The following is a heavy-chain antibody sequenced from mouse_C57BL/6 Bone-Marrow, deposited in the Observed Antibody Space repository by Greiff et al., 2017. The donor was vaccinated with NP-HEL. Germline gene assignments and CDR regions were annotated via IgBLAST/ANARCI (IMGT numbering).Heavy chain of an antibody. CDR1: GFSLTSYG. CDR3: ARNDYDSSYDFDY. Sequence: VKLMESGPGLVQPSQSLSITCTVSGFSLTSYGVHWVRQSPGKGLEWLGVIWSGGSTDYNAAFISRLSISKDNSKSQVFFKMNSLQADDTAVYYCARNDYDSSYDFDYWGQGTTLTVSS. J-gene: IGHJ2*01. D-gene: IGHD1-1*01. CDR2: IWSGGST. V-gene: IGHV2-2*01.